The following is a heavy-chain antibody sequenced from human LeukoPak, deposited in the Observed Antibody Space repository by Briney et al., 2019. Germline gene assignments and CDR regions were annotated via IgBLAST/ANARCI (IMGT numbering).Heavy chain of an antibody. CDR3: ARQAGNYYYSYMDD. V-gene: IGHV1-69*13. CDR2: IIPIFGTA. CDR1: GGTFSSYA. J-gene: IGHJ6*03. Sequence: SVKVSCKASGGTFSSYAISWVRQAPGQGLEWMGGIIPIFGTANYAQKFQGRVTITADESTSTAYMELSSLRSEDTAVYYCARQAGNYYYSYMDDWGKGTTVTVSS. D-gene: IGHD3-10*01.